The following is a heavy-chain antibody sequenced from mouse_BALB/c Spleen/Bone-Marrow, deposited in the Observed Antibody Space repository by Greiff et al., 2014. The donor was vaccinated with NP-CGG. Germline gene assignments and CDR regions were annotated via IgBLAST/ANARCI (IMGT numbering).Heavy chain of an antibody. CDR2: IYPGNVNT. CDR1: GYTFTSYY. Sequence: QVQLKQSGPELVKPGASVRISCKASGYTFTSYYIHWVKQRPGQGLEWIGWIYPGNVNTKYNEKFKGKATLTADKSSSTAYMQLSSLTSEDSAVYFCAGRVHYYGFYFDYWGQGTTLTVSS. J-gene: IGHJ2*01. CDR3: AGRVHYYGFYFDY. D-gene: IGHD1-2*01. V-gene: IGHV1S56*01.